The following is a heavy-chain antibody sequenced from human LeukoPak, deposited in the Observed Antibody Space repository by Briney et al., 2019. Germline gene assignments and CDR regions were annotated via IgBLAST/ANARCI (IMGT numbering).Heavy chain of an antibody. CDR1: GFNFRDYG. D-gene: IGHD6-13*01. V-gene: IGHV3-30*02. CDR3: ARDWYSSSWPVPYNWFDP. Sequence: GGSLRLSCAASGFNFRDYGMHWVRRTPGKGLEWVAFIRSDGSDKYYADSVKGRFTISRDNAKNSLYLQMNSLRAEDTAVYYCARDWYSSSWPVPYNWFDPWGQGTLVTVSS. J-gene: IGHJ5*02. CDR2: IRSDGSDK.